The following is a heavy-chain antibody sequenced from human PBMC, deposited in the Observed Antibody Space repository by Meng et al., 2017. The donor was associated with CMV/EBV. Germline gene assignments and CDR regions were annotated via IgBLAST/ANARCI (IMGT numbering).Heavy chain of an antibody. CDR1: GGSISRGHSH. CDR2: IYYSGSP. V-gene: IGHV4-30-4*01. Sequence: LKTRPGLVKPSQTPSRTRFVYGGSISRGHSHGRWIRWPPGNGLEWSSNIYYSGSPYYITTLKSRVTTSVDTYQNHFTPKHTAVYDADTDADVWASEGANPSDSWGQGTLVTVSS. CDR3: ASEGANPSDS. J-gene: IGHJ4*02. D-gene: IGHD4/OR15-4a*01.